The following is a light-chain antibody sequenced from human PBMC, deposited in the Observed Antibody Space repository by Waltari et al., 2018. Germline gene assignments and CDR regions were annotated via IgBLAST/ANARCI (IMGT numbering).Light chain of an antibody. CDR3: CSNVGSSVF. V-gene: IGLV2-23*03. CDR2: AGN. CDR1: NSNVGSYNL. J-gene: IGLJ2*01. Sequence: QSALTQPAPVSGSPGQSLTISCTGFNSNVGSYNLVTWYQKHPAKAPKRLVQAGNRWRSGVSNRGSDSKTEDTASLTLAGVQAEDEADYQCCSNVGSSVFFGGGTKLTVL.